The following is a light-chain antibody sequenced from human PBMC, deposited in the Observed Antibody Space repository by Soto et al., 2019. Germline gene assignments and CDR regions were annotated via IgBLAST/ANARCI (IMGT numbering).Light chain of an antibody. CDR3: SSYASGTTLYV. V-gene: IGLV2-14*01. Sequence: QSVLTQPASVSGSPGQSITISCTGTSSDIGAYDYVSWYQHHPGKAPELILYEVTKRPSGLSDRFSGSKSGNTASLTISGLQTEDEADYYCSSYASGTTLYVFGTGTKVTVL. CDR1: SSDIGAYDY. CDR2: EVT. J-gene: IGLJ1*01.